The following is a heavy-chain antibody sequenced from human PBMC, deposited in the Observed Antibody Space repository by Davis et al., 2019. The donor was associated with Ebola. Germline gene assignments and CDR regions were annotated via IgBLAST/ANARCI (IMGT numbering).Heavy chain of an antibody. CDR2: IYYSGST. CDR1: GGSFSGYY. Sequence: SETLSLTCAVYGGSFSGYYWSWIRQHPGKGLEWIGYIYYSGSTYYNPSLKSRVTISVDTSKNQFSLKLSSVTAADTAVYYCARGPYGDEIYYYYYYMDVWGKGTTVTVSS. D-gene: IGHD4-17*01. CDR3: ARGPYGDEIYYYYYYMDV. J-gene: IGHJ6*03. V-gene: IGHV4-31*11.